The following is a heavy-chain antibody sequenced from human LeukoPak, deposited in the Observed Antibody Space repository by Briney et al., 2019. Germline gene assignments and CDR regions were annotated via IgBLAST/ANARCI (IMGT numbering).Heavy chain of an antibody. CDR1: GGAVSSFY. CDR3: ARHRFASAVILDY. J-gene: IGHJ4*02. Sequence: SETLSLTCSVSGGAVSSFYWSWIRQSPGKGLEWIGYFYYSGSTKYNPSLKSRVTVSVDTSKNQLSLKLRSVTAADTAMYYCARHRFASAVILDYWGQGDLVTVSS. V-gene: IGHV4-59*08. CDR2: FYYSGST. D-gene: IGHD2-21*02.